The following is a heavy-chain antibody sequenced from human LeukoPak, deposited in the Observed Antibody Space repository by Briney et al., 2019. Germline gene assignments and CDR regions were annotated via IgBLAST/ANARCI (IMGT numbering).Heavy chain of an antibody. CDR3: AREMATIYAFDY. CDR1: GGSISSYY. D-gene: IGHD5-24*01. CDR2: IYYSGST. V-gene: IGHV4-59*01. Sequence: SETPSLTCTVSGGSISSYYWSWIRQPPGKGLEWIGYIYYSGSTNYNPSLKSRVTISVDTTKDQFSLKLSSVTAADTAVYYCAREMATIYAFDYWGQGTLVTVSS. J-gene: IGHJ4*02.